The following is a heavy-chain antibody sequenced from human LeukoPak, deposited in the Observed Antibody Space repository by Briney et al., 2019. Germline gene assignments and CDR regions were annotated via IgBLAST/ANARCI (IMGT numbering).Heavy chain of an antibody. J-gene: IGHJ4*02. CDR1: GGSITNANYY. Sequence: SETLSLTCTVSGGSITNANYYWGWIRQPPGKGLEWIGTIYHSGTTYYNSSLKSRVTISVYTSKNQFSLKLSSVTAADTAVYYCARDRLRLAGLFDYWGQGTLVTVSS. D-gene: IGHD3-16*01. CDR2: IYHSGTT. V-gene: IGHV4-39*02. CDR3: ARDRLRLAGLFDY.